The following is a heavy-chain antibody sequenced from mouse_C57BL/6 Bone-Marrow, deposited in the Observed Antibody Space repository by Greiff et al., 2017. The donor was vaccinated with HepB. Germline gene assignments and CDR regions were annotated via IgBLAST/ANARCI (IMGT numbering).Heavy chain of an antibody. Sequence: VKLMESGPGLVQPSQSLSITCTVSGFSLTSYGVHWVRQSPGKGLEWLGVIWSGGSTDYNAAFISRLSISKDNSKSQVFFKMNSLQDDDTAIYYCARNYDYDPFAYWGQGTLVTVSA. J-gene: IGHJ3*01. D-gene: IGHD2-4*01. CDR1: GFSLTSYG. CDR3: ARNYDYDPFAY. CDR2: IWSGGST. V-gene: IGHV2-2*01.